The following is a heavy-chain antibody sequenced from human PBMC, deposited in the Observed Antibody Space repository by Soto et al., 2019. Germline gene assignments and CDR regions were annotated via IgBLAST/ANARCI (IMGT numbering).Heavy chain of an antibody. D-gene: IGHD5-12*01. J-gene: IGHJ4*02. Sequence: EVQLVESGGGLVQPGGSLRLSCAASGFTFSSYEMNWVRQAPGKGLEGVSYISSSGSTIYYADSVKGRFTISRDNAKNSLYLQMNSLRAEDTAVYYCARAGTHSGYDYWGQGTLVTVSS. CDR3: ARAGTHSGYDY. CDR2: ISSSGSTI. CDR1: GFTFSSYE. V-gene: IGHV3-48*03.